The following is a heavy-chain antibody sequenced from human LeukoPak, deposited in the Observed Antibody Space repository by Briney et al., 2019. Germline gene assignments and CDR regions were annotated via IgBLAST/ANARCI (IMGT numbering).Heavy chain of an antibody. V-gene: IGHV4-39*07. CDR1: GGSISSSSYY. Sequence: SETLSLTCTVSGGSISSSSYYWSWIRQPPGKGLEWIGEINHSGSTNYNPSLKSRVTISVDTSKNQFSLKLSSVTAADTAVYYCASGVSFDIWGQGTMVTVSS. CDR3: ASGVSFDI. J-gene: IGHJ3*02. D-gene: IGHD2-8*01. CDR2: INHSGST.